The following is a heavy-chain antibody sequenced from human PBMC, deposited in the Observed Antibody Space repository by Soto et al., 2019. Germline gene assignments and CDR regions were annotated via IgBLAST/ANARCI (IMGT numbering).Heavy chain of an antibody. CDR3: AKDNGGDCYSPAFDI. J-gene: IGHJ3*02. CDR1: GSTLRSYA. V-gene: IGHV3-23*01. Sequence: EVQLLESGGGLVQPGGSLRLSCAASGSTLRSYAMSWVRQAPGKGLEWVSAISGSGGNPYYADSVKGRFTISRDNSKNTRYLQRNSLRAEDTAVYYCAKDNGGDCYSPAFDIWAKGQWSPSLQ. D-gene: IGHD2-21*02. CDR2: ISGSGGNP.